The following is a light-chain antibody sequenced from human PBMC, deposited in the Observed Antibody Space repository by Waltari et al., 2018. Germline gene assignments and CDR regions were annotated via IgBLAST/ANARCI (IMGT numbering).Light chain of an antibody. CDR2: GAS. J-gene: IGKJ3*01. CDR3: QQSYSTFT. Sequence: DIQMTQSASPPSASVGGSVPTSCRTTQDSNTYLNWYQQKPGRVPKVLIYGASTWQSGVPSRFSGSGSGTEFTLTITSLQPEDFATYYCQQSYSTFTFGPGTKVDIK. V-gene: IGKV1-39*01. CDR1: QDSNTY.